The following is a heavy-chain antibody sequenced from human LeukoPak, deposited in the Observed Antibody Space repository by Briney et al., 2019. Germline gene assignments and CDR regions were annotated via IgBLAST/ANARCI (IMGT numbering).Heavy chain of an antibody. CDR1: GGFISSYY. CDR3: ARRGHSSSWYDHLFDY. CDR2: IYYSGST. D-gene: IGHD6-13*01. Sequence: SETLSLTCTVSGGFISSYYWSWIRQPPGKGLEWIGYIYYSGSTNYNPSLKSRVTISVDTSKNQFSLKLSSVTAADTAVYYCARRGHSSSWYDHLFDYWGQGILVTVSS. V-gene: IGHV4-59*08. J-gene: IGHJ4*02.